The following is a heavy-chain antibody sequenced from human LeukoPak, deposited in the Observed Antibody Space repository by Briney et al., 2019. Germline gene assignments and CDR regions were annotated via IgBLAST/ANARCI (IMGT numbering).Heavy chain of an antibody. D-gene: IGHD2-2*01. V-gene: IGHV4-59*01. CDR1: GGSISSYY. CDR3: ARDRSDQYDFDI. Sequence: KSSETLSLTCTVSGGSISSYYWSWIRKPPAQRQEWNGYVHHSGSSNYNPSLKIRITMSVDTSKYQFFLKLNSVTAADTAVYSCARDRSDQYDFDIWGQGTTVIASS. J-gene: IGHJ3*02. CDR2: VHHSGSS.